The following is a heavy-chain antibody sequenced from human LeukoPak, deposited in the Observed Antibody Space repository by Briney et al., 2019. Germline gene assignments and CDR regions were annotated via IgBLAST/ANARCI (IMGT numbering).Heavy chain of an antibody. J-gene: IGHJ4*02. CDR2: LSGSGGST. V-gene: IGHV3-23*01. CDR3: AQDRAWIEFYF. Sequence: GGSLRLSCAASGFTFSSYAMNWVRQAPGKGLQWVSALSGSGGSTYYADSVKGRFTIFRDNSKNTMYLQMNSLRAEDTAVYYCAQDRAWIEFYFWGQGTLVTVSS. CDR1: GFTFSSYA. D-gene: IGHD5-12*01.